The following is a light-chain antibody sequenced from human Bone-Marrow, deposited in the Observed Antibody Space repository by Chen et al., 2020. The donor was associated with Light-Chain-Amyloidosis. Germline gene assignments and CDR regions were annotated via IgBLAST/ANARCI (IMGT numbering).Light chain of an antibody. Sequence: SYELTPPPSVSVSPGKTARITWPGDDLPTKYAYWYQQKPGQAPVLVIHRDTERPSGISERFSGSSSGTTATLTISGVQAEDEADYHCQSADSSGTYEVIFGGGTKLTVL. V-gene: IGLV3-25*03. CDR2: RDT. CDR3: QSADSSGTYEVI. CDR1: DLPTKY. J-gene: IGLJ2*01.